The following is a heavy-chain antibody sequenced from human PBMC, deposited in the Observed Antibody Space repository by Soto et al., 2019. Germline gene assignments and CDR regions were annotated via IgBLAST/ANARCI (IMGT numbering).Heavy chain of an antibody. CDR2: IYYSGST. CDR1: GGSISSYY. V-gene: IGHV4-59*08. Sequence: SETLSLTCTVSGGSISSYYWSWIRQPPGKGLEWIGYIYYSGSTNYNPSLKSRVTISVDTSKNQFSLKLSSVTAADTAVYYCARQRHVRGNWFDPWGQGTLVTVSS. CDR3: ARQRHVRGNWFDP. J-gene: IGHJ5*02.